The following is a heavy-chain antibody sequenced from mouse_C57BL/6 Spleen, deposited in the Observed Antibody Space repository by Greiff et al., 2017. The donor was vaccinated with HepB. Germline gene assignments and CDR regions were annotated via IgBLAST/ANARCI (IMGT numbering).Heavy chain of an antibody. CDR2: IWRGGST. CDR3: ANHYGSSYGWFAY. J-gene: IGHJ3*01. CDR1: GFSLTSYG. V-gene: IGHV2-5*01. D-gene: IGHD1-1*01. Sequence: VKVVESGPGLVQPSQSLSITCTVSGFSLTSYGVHWVRQSPGKGLEWLGVIWRGGSTDYNAAFMSRLSITKDNSKSQVFFKMNSLQADDTAIYYCANHYGSSYGWFAYWGQGTLVTVSA.